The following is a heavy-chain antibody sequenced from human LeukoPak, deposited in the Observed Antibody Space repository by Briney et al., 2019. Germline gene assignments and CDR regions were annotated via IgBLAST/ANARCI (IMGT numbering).Heavy chain of an antibody. CDR1: GFTFSSYG. D-gene: IGHD4-17*01. Sequence: GGSLRLSCAAPGFTFSSYGMHWVRQAPGKGLEWVAVISYDGSNKYYADSVKGRFTISRDNSKNTLYLQMNSLRAEDTAVYYCAKDDQHYGDYPGWFDPWGQGTLVTVSS. V-gene: IGHV3-30*18. J-gene: IGHJ5*02. CDR3: AKDDQHYGDYPGWFDP. CDR2: ISYDGSNK.